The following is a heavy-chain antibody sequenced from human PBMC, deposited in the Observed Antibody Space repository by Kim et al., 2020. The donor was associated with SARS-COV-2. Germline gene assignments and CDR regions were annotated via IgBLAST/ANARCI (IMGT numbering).Heavy chain of an antibody. V-gene: IGHV1-46*01. D-gene: IGHD3-10*01. CDR1: GYTFTSYY. Sequence: ASVKVSCKASGYTFTSYYMHWVRQAPGQGLEWMGIINPSGGSTSYAQKFQGRVTMTRDTSTSTVYMELSSLRSEDTAVYYCARDLRYGSGSFAYGMDVWGQGTTVTVSS. CDR3: ARDLRYGSGSFAYGMDV. J-gene: IGHJ6*02. CDR2: INPSGGST.